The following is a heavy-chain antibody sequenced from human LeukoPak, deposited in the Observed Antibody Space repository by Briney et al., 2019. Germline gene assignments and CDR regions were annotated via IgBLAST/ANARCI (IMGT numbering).Heavy chain of an antibody. Sequence: GGSLRLSCAASGFTFSSYSMNWVRQAPGKGLEWVSYISSSSSTIYHADSVKGRFTISRDNAKNSLYLQMNSLRAEDTAVYYCARVRDGYNLWGQGTLVTVSS. CDR1: GFTFSSYS. CDR3: ARVRDGYNL. J-gene: IGHJ5*02. D-gene: IGHD5-24*01. CDR2: ISSSSSTI. V-gene: IGHV3-48*04.